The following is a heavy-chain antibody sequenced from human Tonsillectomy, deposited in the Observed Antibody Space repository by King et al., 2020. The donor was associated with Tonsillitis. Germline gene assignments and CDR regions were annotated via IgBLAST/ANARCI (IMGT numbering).Heavy chain of an antibody. V-gene: IGHV4-39*01. D-gene: IGHD2-8*02. Sequence: VQLQESGPGLVKPSETLSLTCTVSVGSISSNSYYWGWIRPPPGKGLEWIGSMYHSGSTYYNPSLKSRVTISVDTSKNQSSLKLSSVTAADTAVYYCARHRRVVLVPDAPDSWGQGTLVTVSS. CDR2: MYHSGST. J-gene: IGHJ4*02. CDR3: ARHRRVVLVPDAPDS. CDR1: VGSISSNSYY.